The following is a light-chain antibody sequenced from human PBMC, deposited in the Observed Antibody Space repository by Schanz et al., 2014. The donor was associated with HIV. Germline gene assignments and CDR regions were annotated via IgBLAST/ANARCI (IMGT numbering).Light chain of an antibody. Sequence: EIVMTQSPGTLSVSPGERATLSCRASQTVSNNLAWYQQKPGQAPRLLIFGASNRATGIPDRFSGSGSGTDFTLTISGLEPEDFAVYYCQQYGSSFGPGTKVEIK. CDR1: QTVSNN. CDR3: QQYGSS. CDR2: GAS. V-gene: IGKV3-20*01. J-gene: IGKJ3*01.